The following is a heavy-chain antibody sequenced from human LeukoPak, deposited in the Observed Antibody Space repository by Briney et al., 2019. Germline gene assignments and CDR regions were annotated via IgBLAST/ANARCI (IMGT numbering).Heavy chain of an antibody. D-gene: IGHD3-22*01. CDR2: IYYSGST. V-gene: IGHV4-59*01. Sequence: TSETLSLTCTVSGGSISSYYWSWIRQPPGKGLEWIGYIYYSGSTNYNPSLKSRVTISVDTSKNQFSLKLSSVTAADTAVYYCAVGISYDRAFDIWGQGTMVTVSS. CDR1: GGSISSYY. J-gene: IGHJ3*02. CDR3: AVGISYDRAFDI.